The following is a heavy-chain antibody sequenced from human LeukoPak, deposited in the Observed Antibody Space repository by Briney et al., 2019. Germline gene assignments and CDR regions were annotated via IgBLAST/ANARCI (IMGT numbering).Heavy chain of an antibody. Sequence: VASVKVSCKGSGYTFTPYSINWVRQAPGQGLEWMGGIIPIFGTANYAQKFQGRVTITADESTSTAYMELSSLRSEDTAVYYCASSPGYYDYWGQGTLVTVSS. D-gene: IGHD3-10*01. CDR3: ASSPGYYDY. CDR1: GYTFTPYS. V-gene: IGHV1-69*13. CDR2: IIPIFGTA. J-gene: IGHJ4*02.